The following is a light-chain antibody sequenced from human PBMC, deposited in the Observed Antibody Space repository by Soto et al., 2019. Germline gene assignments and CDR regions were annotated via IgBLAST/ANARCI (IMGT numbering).Light chain of an antibody. J-gene: IGLJ3*02. CDR3: LLSSSGVWV. Sequence: QAVVTQEPSLTVSPGGTVTLTCGSSTGAVTSGHYPYWFQQKPGQAPRPLIYDTSNKHSWTPARFSGSLLGGKAALTLSGAAQEDAAEYYCLLSSSGVWVFGGGTKLTVL. CDR2: DTS. CDR1: TGAVTSGHY. V-gene: IGLV7-46*01.